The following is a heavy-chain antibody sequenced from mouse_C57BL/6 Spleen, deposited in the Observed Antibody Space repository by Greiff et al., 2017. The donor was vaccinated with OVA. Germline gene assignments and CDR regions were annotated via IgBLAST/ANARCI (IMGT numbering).Heavy chain of an antibody. CDR2: FHPYNDDT. V-gene: IGHV1-47*01. J-gene: IGHJ1*03. D-gene: IGHD2-4*01. CDR1: GYTFTTYP. Sequence: QVQLKESGAELVKPGASVKMSCKASGYTFTTYPIEWMKQNHGKSLEWIGNFHPYNDDTKYNEKFKGKATLTVEKSSSTVYVELSRLTSDDSAVYYCARGDDYDGYFDVWGTGTTVTVSS. CDR3: ARGDDYDGYFDV.